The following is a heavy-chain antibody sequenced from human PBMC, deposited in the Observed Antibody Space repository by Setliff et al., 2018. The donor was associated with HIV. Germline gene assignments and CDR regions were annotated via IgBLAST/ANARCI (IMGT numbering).Heavy chain of an antibody. D-gene: IGHD1-26*01. CDR2: INEVGSEQ. CDR3: ARETLGTPYYFNY. J-gene: IGHJ4*02. CDR1: GFTLSDFW. Sequence: QTGGSLRLSCAASGFTLSDFWVTWVRQFPGKGLEWVANINEVGSEQFYGDSVRGRFTVSRDNAKNSLFLEMKTLRAEDTAIYYCARETLGTPYYFNYWGQGTLVTV. V-gene: IGHV3-7*01.